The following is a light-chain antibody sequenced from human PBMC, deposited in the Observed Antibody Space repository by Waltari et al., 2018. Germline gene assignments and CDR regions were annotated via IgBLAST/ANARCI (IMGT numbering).Light chain of an antibody. CDR1: SRDVGSSNF. V-gene: IGLV2-14*01. Sequence: QSALTQPASVSGSPGQSITLSCPGTSRDVGSSNFVSWYQQHPGKAPQLMIYEVSNRPSGVSNRFSGSKSGNTASLTISGLQAEDEADYYCSSYTSSSTHVVFGGGTKLTVL. CDR2: EVS. CDR3: SSYTSSSTHVV. J-gene: IGLJ2*01.